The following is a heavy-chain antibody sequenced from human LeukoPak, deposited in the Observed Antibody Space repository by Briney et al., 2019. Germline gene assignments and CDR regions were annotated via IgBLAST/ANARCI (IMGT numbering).Heavy chain of an antibody. CDR1: EFTFSNYG. Sequence: GGSLRLTCAASEFTFSNYGMHWVRQAPGKGLEWVSFISSSSSYTYYADSVRGRFTISRDNARSSLNLHMNSLRAEDTAVYYCAREPFSMARESTRNAFDIWGQGTMVTVSS. J-gene: IGHJ3*02. CDR3: AREPFSMARESTRNAFDI. CDR2: ISSSSSYT. V-gene: IGHV3-21*01. D-gene: IGHD3-10*01.